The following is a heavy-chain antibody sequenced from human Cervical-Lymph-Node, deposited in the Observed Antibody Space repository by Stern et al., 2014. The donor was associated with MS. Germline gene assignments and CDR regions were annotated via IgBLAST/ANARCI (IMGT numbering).Heavy chain of an antibody. V-gene: IGHV3-74*02. Sequence: EVQLLESGVGIVQPGGSLMISCVASGFNFRTYWMHWVRQGPGKGLEWVSRINGDGTVSTYADSVRGRFTISRNNANNTMSLQLDNLRVEDTAIYYCASAYRASWGQGTLVTVST. CDR3: ASAYRAS. CDR2: INGDGTVS. CDR1: GFNFRTYW. D-gene: IGHD1-1*01. J-gene: IGHJ4*02.